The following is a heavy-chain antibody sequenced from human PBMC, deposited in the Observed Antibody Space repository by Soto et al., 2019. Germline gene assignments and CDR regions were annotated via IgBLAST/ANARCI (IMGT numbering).Heavy chain of an antibody. J-gene: IGHJ6*03. Sequence: SETLSLTCTVSGGSISSYYWSWIRQPPGKGLEWIGYIYYSGSTNYNPSLKSRVTVSVDTSKNQFSLKLSSVTAADTDVYYCARGIIGFGEFKPPDYYYYMDVWGKGTTVTVSS. D-gene: IGHD3-10*01. V-gene: IGHV4-59*01. CDR3: ARGIIGFGEFKPPDYYYYMDV. CDR2: IYYSGST. CDR1: GGSISSYY.